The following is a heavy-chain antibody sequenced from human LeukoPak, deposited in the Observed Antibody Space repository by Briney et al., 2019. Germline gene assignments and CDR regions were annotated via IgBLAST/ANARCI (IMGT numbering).Heavy chain of an antibody. V-gene: IGHV3-30*02. CDR2: IRYDGSNK. J-gene: IGHJ4*02. CDR1: GFTFSSYG. CDR3: AKDVSSSEQSPFDY. D-gene: IGHD6-6*01. Sequence: GGSLRLSCAASGFTFSSYGMHWVRQAPGKGLEWVAFIRYDGSNKYYADSVKGRFTISRDNSKNTLYLQMNSLRAEDTAVYYCAKDVSSSEQSPFDYWGQGTLVTVSS.